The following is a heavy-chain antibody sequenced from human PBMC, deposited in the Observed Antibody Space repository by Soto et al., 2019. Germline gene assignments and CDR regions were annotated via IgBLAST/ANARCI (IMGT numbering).Heavy chain of an antibody. CDR1: GGSISSGDYY. V-gene: IGHV4-30-4*01. J-gene: IGHJ6*02. CDR3: ARSTTDIVLMVYAQGGMDV. CDR2: IYYSGST. D-gene: IGHD2-8*01. Sequence: SETLSLTCTVSGGSISSGDYYWSWIRQPPGKGLEWIGYIYYSGSTYYNPSLKSRVTISVDTSKNQFSLKLSSVTAADTAVYYCARSTTDIVLMVYAQGGMDVWGQGTTVTVSS.